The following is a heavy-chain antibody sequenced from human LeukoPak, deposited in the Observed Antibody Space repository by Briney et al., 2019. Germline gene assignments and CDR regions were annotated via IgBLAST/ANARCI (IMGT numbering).Heavy chain of an antibody. V-gene: IGHV1-3*01. D-gene: IGHD2-15*01. J-gene: IGHJ5*02. Sequence: ASVKVSCKASGYTFTSYAMNWVRQAPGQSLEWMGWINVGNGYTKYSQRFQGRVTITRDTSASTIYMEVNSLRSEDTAVYYCARDRVVGSAPFDPWGQGTLVTVSS. CDR2: INVGNGYT. CDR3: ARDRVVGSAPFDP. CDR1: GYTFTSYA.